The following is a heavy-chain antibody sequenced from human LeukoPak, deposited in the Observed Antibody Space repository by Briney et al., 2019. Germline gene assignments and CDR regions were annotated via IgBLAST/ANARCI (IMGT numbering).Heavy chain of an antibody. Sequence: GGSLRLSCAASGFTFSSYAMRWVRQAPGKGLEWVSAISGSGGSTYYADSVKGRFTISRDNSKNTLYLQMNSLRAEDTAVYYCAKEQWYQLLLPCFDYWGQGTLVTVSS. CDR1: GFTFSSYA. V-gene: IGHV3-23*01. CDR2: ISGSGGST. CDR3: AKEQWYQLLLPCFDY. D-gene: IGHD2-2*01. J-gene: IGHJ4*02.